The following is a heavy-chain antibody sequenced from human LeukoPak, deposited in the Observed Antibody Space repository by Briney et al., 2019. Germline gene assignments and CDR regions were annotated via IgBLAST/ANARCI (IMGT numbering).Heavy chain of an antibody. Sequence: TGGSLRLSCAVSGFTLSSYRMKWVRQAPGKGLEWVSSISSSSSYIYYADSVKGRFTISRDNAKNSLYLQMNSLRAEDTAVYYCARVDGSGIGPDYWGQGTLVTVSS. J-gene: IGHJ4*02. D-gene: IGHD3-10*01. CDR1: GFTLSSYR. CDR3: ARVDGSGIGPDY. V-gene: IGHV3-21*01. CDR2: ISSSSSYI.